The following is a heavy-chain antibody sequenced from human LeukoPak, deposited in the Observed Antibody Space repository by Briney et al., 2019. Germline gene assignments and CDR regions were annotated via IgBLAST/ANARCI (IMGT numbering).Heavy chain of an antibody. J-gene: IGHJ4*02. CDR2: INPSGGRT. CDR1: GYTFTSYY. V-gene: IGHV1-46*01. D-gene: IGHD6-19*01. CDR3: ASKDRSGWYGEGIFDY. Sequence: ASVKVSCKASGYTFTSYYMHWVRQAPGQGLEWMGIINPSGGRTTYAQKFQGRVTMTRDMSTSTAYMELSRLRSDDTAVYYCASKDRSGWYGEGIFDYWGQGTLVTVSS.